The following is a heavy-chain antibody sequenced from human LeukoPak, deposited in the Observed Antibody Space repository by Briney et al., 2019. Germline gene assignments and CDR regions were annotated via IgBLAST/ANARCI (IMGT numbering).Heavy chain of an antibody. D-gene: IGHD3-3*01. J-gene: IGHJ4*02. CDR2: TNPNRGGT. V-gene: IGHV1-2*02. CDR3: ARDVWSGYYRETIDY. Sequence: ASVKVSCKASGYTFTGYYMHWVRQAPGQGLEWMGWTNPNRGGTNYAQKFQGRVTMTRDTSISTAYMELSRLRSEDTAVYYCARDVWSGYYRETIDYWGQGTLVTVSS. CDR1: GYTFTGYY.